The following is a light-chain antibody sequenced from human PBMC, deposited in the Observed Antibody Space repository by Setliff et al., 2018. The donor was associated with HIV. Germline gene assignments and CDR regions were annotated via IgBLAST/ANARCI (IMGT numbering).Light chain of an antibody. Sequence: QSALTQPASVSGSPGQSITISCTGTSSDVGGYNYVSWYQQHPGKAPKLMIYDVSNRPSGVSNRFSGSKSGNTASLTISGLQAEDEADYYCQSYDSSLGGYVIFGGGTKVTVL. CDR2: DVS. V-gene: IGLV2-14*03. CDR3: QSYDSSLGGYVI. J-gene: IGLJ2*01. CDR1: SSDVGGYNY.